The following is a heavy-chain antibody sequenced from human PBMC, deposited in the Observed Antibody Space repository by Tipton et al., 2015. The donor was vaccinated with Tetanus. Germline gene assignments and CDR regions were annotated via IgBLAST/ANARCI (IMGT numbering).Heavy chain of an antibody. V-gene: IGHV4-31*02. Sequence: LRLSCTVSGDSIGSRGYYWSWIRRHPGKGLEWVGYIYSSGSSYYNPALKGRGSITIDTSRNQFSLHLSSVTAADTGVYFCARASGGYSGYDSWGQGTLVPVSS. CDR1: GDSIGSRGYY. CDR2: IYSSGSS. CDR3: ARASGGYSGYDS. D-gene: IGHD5-12*01. J-gene: IGHJ4*02.